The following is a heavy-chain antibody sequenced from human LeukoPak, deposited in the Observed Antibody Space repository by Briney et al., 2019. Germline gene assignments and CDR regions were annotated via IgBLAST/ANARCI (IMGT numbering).Heavy chain of an antibody. CDR2: INYSGST. CDR3: ARAHSSGWYPVNRFDP. CDR1: GDSMSSNNYY. D-gene: IGHD6-19*01. Sequence: SETLSLTCTVSGDSMSSNNYYWGWIRQSPGKGLEWIGSINYSGSTYYNPSLKSRVTISVDTSKKQFSLNLSSVTAADTAVYYCARAHSSGWYPVNRFDPWGQGNLVTVSS. V-gene: IGHV4-39*01. J-gene: IGHJ5*02.